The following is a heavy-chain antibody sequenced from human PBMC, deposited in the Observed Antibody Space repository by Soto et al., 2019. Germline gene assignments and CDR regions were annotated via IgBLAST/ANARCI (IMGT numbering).Heavy chain of an antibody. CDR2: INHSGST. J-gene: IGHJ6*02. Sequence: SETLSLTCAVYGGSFSGYYWSWIRQPPGKGLEWIGEINHSGSTNYNPSLKSRVTISVDTSENQFSLKLSSVTAADTAVYYCARGRYWDFWSGYYYYYGMDVWGQGTTVTVSS. CDR3: ARGRYWDFWSGYYYYYGMDV. CDR1: GGSFSGYY. D-gene: IGHD3-3*02. V-gene: IGHV4-34*01.